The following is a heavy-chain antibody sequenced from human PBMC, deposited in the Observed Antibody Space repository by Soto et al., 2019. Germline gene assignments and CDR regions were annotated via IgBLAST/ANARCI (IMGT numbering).Heavy chain of an antibody. CDR2: ISAYNGNT. D-gene: IGHD3-3*01. Sequence: APVNVSCKASGYTFTSYGNSWVRQAPGQGLEWMGWISAYNGNTNYAQKLQGRVTMTTDTSTSTAYMELRSLRSDDTAVYYCARGGGYYDFWSGPIYYYYGMDVWGQGTTVTVSS. CDR1: GYTFTSYG. CDR3: ARGGGYYDFWSGPIYYYYGMDV. J-gene: IGHJ6*02. V-gene: IGHV1-18*01.